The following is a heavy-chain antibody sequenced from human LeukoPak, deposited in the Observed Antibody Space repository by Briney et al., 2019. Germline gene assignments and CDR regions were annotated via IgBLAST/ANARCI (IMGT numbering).Heavy chain of an antibody. V-gene: IGHV4-34*01. CDR1: GGSFSGYY. Sequence: KPSETLSLTCAVYGGSFSGYYWSWIRQPPGKGLEWIGEINHSGCTNYNPSLKSRVTISVDTSKNQFSLKLSSVTAADTAVYYCARGLRADYWGQGTLVTVSS. J-gene: IGHJ4*02. CDR2: INHSGCT. CDR3: ARGLRADY.